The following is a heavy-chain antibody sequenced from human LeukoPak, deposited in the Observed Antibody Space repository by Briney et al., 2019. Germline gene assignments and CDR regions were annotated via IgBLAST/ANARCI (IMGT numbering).Heavy chain of an antibody. CDR1: GGTFSSYA. V-gene: IGHV1-69*06. CDR2: IIPIFGTA. Sequence: SVKVSCKASGGTFSSYAISWVRQAPGQGLEWMGGIIPIFGTANYAQKFQGRVTIAADKSTSTAYMELSSLRSEDTAVYYCARGYCSSTSCYLDYWGQGTLVTVSS. J-gene: IGHJ4*02. D-gene: IGHD2-2*01. CDR3: ARGYCSSTSCYLDY.